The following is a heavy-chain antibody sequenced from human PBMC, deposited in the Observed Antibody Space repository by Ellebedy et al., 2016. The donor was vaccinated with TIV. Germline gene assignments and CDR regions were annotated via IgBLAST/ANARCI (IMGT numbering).Heavy chain of an antibody. J-gene: IGHJ6*02. CDR1: GGSISSNNW. CDR2: IYHSGSI. Sequence: MPSETLSLTCAVSGGSISSNNWWSWVRQPPGRGLEWIGEIYHSGSINYNPSLKSRVPFSLDKSKSPFYLKLRSVTAADTAVYHCARGSEMATIYEGGVYYYSGMDVWGQGTTVTVSS. D-gene: IGHD5-24*01. V-gene: IGHV4-4*02. CDR3: ARGSEMATIYEGGVYYYSGMDV.